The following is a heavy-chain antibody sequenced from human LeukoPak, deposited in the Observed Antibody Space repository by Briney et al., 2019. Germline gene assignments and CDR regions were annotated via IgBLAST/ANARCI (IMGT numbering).Heavy chain of an antibody. V-gene: IGHV4-39*07. J-gene: IGHJ4*02. Sequence: SETLSLTCTVSGGSITSSDYWWAWIRLPPGRGLEWIVSIYYSGSTYYNPPLKSRATISVYTSKNQFSLNLSSVTAADAAVYFCARRSSSWYYFEDWGQGTLVTVSS. CDR2: IYYSGST. D-gene: IGHD6-13*01. CDR1: GGSITSSDYW. CDR3: ARRSSSWYYFED.